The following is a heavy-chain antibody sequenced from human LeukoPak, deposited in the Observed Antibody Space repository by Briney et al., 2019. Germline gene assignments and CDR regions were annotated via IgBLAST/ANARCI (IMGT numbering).Heavy chain of an antibody. CDR3: ARDVSSSGWFWSFFGH. J-gene: IGHJ4*02. V-gene: IGHV1-18*01. CDR2: ISPNNGNT. CDR1: GYTFTSYG. Sequence: ASVKVSCKASGYTFTSYGISWVRQAPGQGLEWMGWISPNNGNTNYAQKLQGRVTMPTDTPSTTAYMELRRLRSDDTAVYYCARDVSSSGWFWSFFGHWRQGTTVTVPS. D-gene: IGHD6-19*01.